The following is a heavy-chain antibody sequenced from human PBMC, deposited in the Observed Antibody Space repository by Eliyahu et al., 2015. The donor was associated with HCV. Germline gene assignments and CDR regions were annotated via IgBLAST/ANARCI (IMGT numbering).Heavy chain of an antibody. CDR3: AREGPRGTTFWSGYYGRKRGFWFDP. CDR2: INPSGGST. D-gene: IGHD3-3*01. Sequence: QVQLVQSGAEVKKPGASVKVSCKASGYTFTSYXMHWVRQAPGQGLEWMGIINPSGGSTSYAQKFQGRVTMTRDTSTSTVYMELSSLRSEDTAVYYCAREGPRGTTFWSGYYGRKRGFWFDPWGQGTLVTVSS. CDR1: GYTFTSYX. J-gene: IGHJ5*02. V-gene: IGHV1-46*01.